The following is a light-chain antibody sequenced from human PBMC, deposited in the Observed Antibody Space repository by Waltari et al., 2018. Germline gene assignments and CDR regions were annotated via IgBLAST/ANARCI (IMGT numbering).Light chain of an antibody. V-gene: IGLV1-36*01. Sequence: QSVLTQPPSVSGAPRQRVTISCSGSRTNIANNAVSWYQQVPGKAPKLLIYHDDLLPSGVSDRFSASKSGTSASLAISGLQSEDEADYYCAAWDDSLNGRVFGGGTKLTVL. CDR2: HDD. CDR3: AAWDDSLNGRV. CDR1: RTNIANNA. J-gene: IGLJ3*02.